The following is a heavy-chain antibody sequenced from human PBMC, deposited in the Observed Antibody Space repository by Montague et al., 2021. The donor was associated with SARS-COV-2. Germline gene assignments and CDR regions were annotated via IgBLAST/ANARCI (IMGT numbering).Heavy chain of an antibody. CDR3: ARAIDYGGYGYYFDY. J-gene: IGHJ4*02. D-gene: IGHD4-17*01. V-gene: IGHV3-21*01. CDR2: ISSSSSYI. CDR1: GFTFSSYS. Sequence: SLRLSWAASGFTFSSYSMNWVRQAPGKGLEWVSSISSSSSYIYYADSVKGRFTISRDNAKNSLYLQMNSLRAEDTAVYYCARAIDYGGYGYYFDYWGQGTLVTVSS.